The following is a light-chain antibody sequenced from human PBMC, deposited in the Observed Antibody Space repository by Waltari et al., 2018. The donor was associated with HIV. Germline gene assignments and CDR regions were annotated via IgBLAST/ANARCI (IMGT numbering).Light chain of an antibody. CDR1: QDISGA. CDR3: QKFDNYPLS. Sequence: ATQLTQSPSSLSASIGDTVTMTCRASQDISGAVGWYQQRPGKPPKLLIYDASYLESGVPSRFSGNRSGTDFTLTISSLQPEDFATYYCQKFDNYPLSFGPGTTVDIK. J-gene: IGKJ3*01. CDR2: DAS. V-gene: IGKV1D-13*01.